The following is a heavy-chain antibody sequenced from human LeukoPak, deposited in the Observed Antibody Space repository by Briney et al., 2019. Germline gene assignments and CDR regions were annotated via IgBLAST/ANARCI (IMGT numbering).Heavy chain of an antibody. Sequence: SQTLSLTCAISGDSVSSNSAAWNWIRQSPSRGLEWLGSTYYRSKWYNDYAVSVKSRITINPDTSKNQFSLQLTSVTPEDTAVYYCARHLEYSSSFLTFDIWGQGTMVTVSS. CDR3: ARHLEYSSSFLTFDI. J-gene: IGHJ3*02. CDR1: GDSVSSNSAA. CDR2: TYYRSKWYN. D-gene: IGHD6-13*01. V-gene: IGHV6-1*01.